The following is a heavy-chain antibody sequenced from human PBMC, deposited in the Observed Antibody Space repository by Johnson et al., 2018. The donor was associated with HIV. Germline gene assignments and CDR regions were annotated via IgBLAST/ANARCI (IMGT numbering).Heavy chain of an antibody. J-gene: IGHJ3*02. CDR1: GFTFRSYA. D-gene: IGHD6-25*01. CDR2: ISYDGSNK. Sequence: QVQSVESGGGVVQPGGSLRLSCAASGFTFRSYAMHWVRQAPGKGLEWVAVISYDGSNKYYADSVKGRFTISRDNSKNTVYLEMNSLRAEDTAVYYCAKGGIDAFDIWGQGTMVTVSS. CDR3: AKGGIDAFDI. V-gene: IGHV3-30-3*01.